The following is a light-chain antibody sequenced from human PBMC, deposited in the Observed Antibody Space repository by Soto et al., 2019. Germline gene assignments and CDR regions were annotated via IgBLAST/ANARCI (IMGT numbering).Light chain of an antibody. CDR3: QQSYVTPLT. CDR2: AAS. CDR1: QSITRY. V-gene: IGKV1-39*01. Sequence: DIQMTPSPSSLSASIGARVTITCRASQSITRYLSWYQQKPGKAPKLLIYAASSLQSGVPSRFSCSGSGTDFTLTISSLQREDSATYYGQQSYVTPLTFGGGTKVEI. J-gene: IGKJ4*01.